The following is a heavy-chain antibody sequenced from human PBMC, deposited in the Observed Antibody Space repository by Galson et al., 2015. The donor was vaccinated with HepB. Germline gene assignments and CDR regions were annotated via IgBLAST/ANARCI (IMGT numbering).Heavy chain of an antibody. CDR1: GYTFTSYG. V-gene: IGHV1-18*01. CDR3: AREGAYYYDSSGSAVLAY. D-gene: IGHD3-22*01. J-gene: IGHJ4*02. CDR2: ISAYNGNT. Sequence: SVKVSCKASGYTFTSYGISWVRQAPGQGLEWMGWISAYNGNTNYAQKLQGRVTMTTDTSTSTAYMELRSLRSDDTAVYYCAREGAYYYDSSGSAVLAYWGQGTLVTVSS.